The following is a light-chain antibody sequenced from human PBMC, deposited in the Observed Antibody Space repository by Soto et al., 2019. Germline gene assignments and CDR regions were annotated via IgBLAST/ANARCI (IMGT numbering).Light chain of an antibody. CDR1: SSDIGGYNY. CDR2: EVS. V-gene: IGLV2-14*01. CDR3: SSYTSTTTRV. J-gene: IGLJ3*02. Sequence: QSALTQPASVSGSPGQSITISCSGTSSDIGGYNYVSWYQQHPGKAPNLIIYEVSNRPSGVSNRFSASKSGNTASLTISGLHAEDEADYYYSSYTSTTTRVFGAGTKVTVL.